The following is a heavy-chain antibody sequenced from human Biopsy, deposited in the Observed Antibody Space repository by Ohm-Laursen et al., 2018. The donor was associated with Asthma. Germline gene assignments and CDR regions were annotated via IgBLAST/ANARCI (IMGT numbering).Heavy chain of an antibody. Sequence: SLRLSCAASGFTFDDYAMHWVRQAPGKGLGWVSGISWNSGSIGYADSVKGRFTISRDNAKNSLYLQMNSLRAEDTALYYCAKGEWELLEANFDYWGQGTLDTVSS. CDR1: GFTFDDYA. V-gene: IGHV3-9*01. CDR3: AKGEWELLEANFDY. D-gene: IGHD1-26*01. J-gene: IGHJ4*02. CDR2: ISWNSGSI.